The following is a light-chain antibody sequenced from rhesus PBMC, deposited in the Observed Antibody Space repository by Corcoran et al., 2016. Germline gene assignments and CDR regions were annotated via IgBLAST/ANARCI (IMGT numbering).Light chain of an antibody. V-gene: IGKV3-42*02. Sequence: EIVMTQSPATLSLSPGERATLSCRASQSVGSTLAWYQQKPGQAPRLLIYYASSRAPGIPDRFSGSGSGTEFTLTISSLAPEDVGVYYCQKYNDWPPYSFGQGTKVEIK. CDR2: YAS. CDR1: QSVGST. J-gene: IGKJ2*01. CDR3: QKYNDWPPYS.